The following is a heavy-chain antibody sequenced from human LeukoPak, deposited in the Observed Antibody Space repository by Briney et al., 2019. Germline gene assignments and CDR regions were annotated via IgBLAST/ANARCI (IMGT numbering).Heavy chain of an antibody. V-gene: IGHV3-53*01. J-gene: IGHJ4*02. D-gene: IGHD6-19*01. CDR1: GFTVSSNY. CDR3: ASLSQWRNLDY. CDR2: IYSGGST. Sequence: GGSLRLSCAASGFTVSSNYMSWVRQAPGKGLEWVSVIYSGGSTYYADSVKGRFTISRDNSKNTLYLQMNSLRAEDTAIYYCASLSQWRNLDYWGQGTLVTVSS.